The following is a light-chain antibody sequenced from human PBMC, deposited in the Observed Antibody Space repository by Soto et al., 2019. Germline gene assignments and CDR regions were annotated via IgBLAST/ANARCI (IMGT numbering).Light chain of an antibody. V-gene: IGKV3-11*01. J-gene: IGKJ5*01. CDR2: GAS. CDR3: QQRSNWPPIT. CDR1: QSVHNF. Sequence: LLTHSPPTPFLRXRDRAALSXXXSQSVHNFLAWYQQKPGQAPRLLIYGASNRAAGIPARFSGSGSGTDFTLTINSLEPEDFAVYYCQQRSNWPPITFGQGTRLEI.